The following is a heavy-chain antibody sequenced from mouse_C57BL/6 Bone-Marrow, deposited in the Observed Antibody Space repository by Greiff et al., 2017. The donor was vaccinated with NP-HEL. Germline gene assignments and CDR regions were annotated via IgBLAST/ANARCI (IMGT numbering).Heavy chain of an antibody. CDR1: GFSLTSYG. V-gene: IGHV2-2*01. D-gene: IGHD1-2*01. J-gene: IGHJ1*03. CDR3: ARKGYYGLWYFGV. CDR2: IWSGGST. Sequence: VKLVESGPGLVQPSQSLSITCTVSGFSLTSYGVHRVRQSPGKGLEWLGVIWSGGSTDYNAAFISRLSTSKDNSKSQVFFKMNSLQADDTAIYYCARKGYYGLWYFGVWGTGTTVTVSS.